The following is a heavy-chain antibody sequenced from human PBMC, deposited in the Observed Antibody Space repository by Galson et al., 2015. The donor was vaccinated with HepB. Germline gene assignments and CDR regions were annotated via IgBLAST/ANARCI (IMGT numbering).Heavy chain of an antibody. CDR1: VFTLSTYA. V-gene: IGHV3-23*01. CDR3: AKPIPPRLKDAFDI. CDR2: ISVSRANT. Sequence: SLRLSCAGSVFTLSTYAMSWVRQAPGKGLEWVSAISVSRANTYYADSVKGRFTISRDNSQNTLFLQMNSLRVEDTAVYYCAKPIPPRLKDAFDIWGQGTMVTVSS. J-gene: IGHJ3*02. D-gene: IGHD2-2*02.